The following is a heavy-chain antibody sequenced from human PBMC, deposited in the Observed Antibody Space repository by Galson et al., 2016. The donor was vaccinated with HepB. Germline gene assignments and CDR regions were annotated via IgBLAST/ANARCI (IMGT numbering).Heavy chain of an antibody. CDR1: GYTFTGSY. V-gene: IGHV1-2*02. CDR2: INPNNGGT. J-gene: IGHJ4*02. Sequence: SVKVSCKASGYTFTGSYIHWVRQAPGQGLEWMGWINPNNGGTNYAQKFQARVTMTRDKSISTASMELSRLRSDDTAVYYCAKDSGSGTLEYWGQGTLVIVSS. D-gene: IGHD3-10*01. CDR3: AKDSGSGTLEY.